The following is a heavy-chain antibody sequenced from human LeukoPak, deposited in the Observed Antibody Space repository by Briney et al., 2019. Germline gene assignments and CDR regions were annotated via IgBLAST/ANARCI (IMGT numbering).Heavy chain of an antibody. V-gene: IGHV3-53*01. Sequence: GGSLRLSCAASGFTVSSNYMSWVRQAPGKGLEWVSVIYSGGSTYYADSVKGRFTISRDNSKNTLYLQMNSLRAEDTAVYYCARDELGGEPDYWGQGTLVTVSS. CDR2: IYSGGST. D-gene: IGHD3-10*01. CDR1: GFTVSSNY. J-gene: IGHJ4*02. CDR3: ARDELGGEPDY.